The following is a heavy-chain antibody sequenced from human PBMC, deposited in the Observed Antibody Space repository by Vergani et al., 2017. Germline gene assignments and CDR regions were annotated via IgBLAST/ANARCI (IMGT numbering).Heavy chain of an antibody. D-gene: IGHD6-6*01. J-gene: IGHJ4*02. V-gene: IGHV3-30-3*01. Sequence: QVQLVESGGGVVQPGRSLRLSCAASGFTFSSYAMHWVRQAPGKGLEWVAVISYDGSNKYYADSVKGRFTISRDNSKNTLYLQRNILRAEDTAVYYCARDSAARLDYWGQGTLVTVSS. CDR2: ISYDGSNK. CDR1: GFTFSSYA. CDR3: ARDSAARLDY.